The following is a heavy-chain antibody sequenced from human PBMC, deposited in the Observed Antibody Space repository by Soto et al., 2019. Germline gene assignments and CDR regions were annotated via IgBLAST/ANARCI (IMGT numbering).Heavy chain of an antibody. CDR3: ARASGTGLQDYYYYYMDV. J-gene: IGHJ6*03. CDR2: ISAYNGNT. D-gene: IGHD1-1*01. Sequence: GASVKVSCKASGYTFTSYGISWVRQAPGQGLEWMGWISAYNGNTNYAQKLQGRVTMTTDTSTSTAYMELRSLRSDDTAVYYCARASGTGLQDYYYYYMDVWGKGTTVTVSS. V-gene: IGHV1-18*01. CDR1: GYTFTSYG.